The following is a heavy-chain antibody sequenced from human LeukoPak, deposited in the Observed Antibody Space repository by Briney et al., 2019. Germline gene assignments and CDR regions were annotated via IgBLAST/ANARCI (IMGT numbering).Heavy chain of an antibody. CDR2: IYPGDSDT. Sequence: GESLKISCQGSGYSFTSYWIGWVRQMPGKGLEWMGIIYPGDSDTRYSPSFQGQVTISADKSISTAYLQWSSLKASDTAMYYCARSRLSMVRGVPFDYWGQGTLVTVSS. V-gene: IGHV5-51*01. D-gene: IGHD3-10*01. CDR1: GYSFTSYW. J-gene: IGHJ4*02. CDR3: ARSRLSMVRGVPFDY.